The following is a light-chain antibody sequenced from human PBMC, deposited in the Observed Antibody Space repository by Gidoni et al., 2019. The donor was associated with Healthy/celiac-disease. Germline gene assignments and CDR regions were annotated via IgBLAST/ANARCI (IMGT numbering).Light chain of an antibody. CDR2: EGS. J-gene: IGLJ3*02. V-gene: IGLV2-23*01. CDR3: CSYAGSSTWV. Sequence: QSALTQPASVSGSPGQSITISCTGTSSDGGSYNLVSWYQPHPGKAPKLMIYEGSKRHSGVSNRFSGSKSGNTASLTISGLQAEDEADYYCCSYAGSSTWVFGGGTKLTVL. CDR1: SSDGGSYNL.